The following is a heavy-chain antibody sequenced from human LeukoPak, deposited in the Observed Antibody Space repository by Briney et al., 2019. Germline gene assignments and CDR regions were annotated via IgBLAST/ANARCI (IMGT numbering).Heavy chain of an antibody. CDR2: IKQDGSEK. D-gene: IGHD2-2*01. CDR3: ARYRVVVVPADIRYYGMDV. CDR1: GFTFSSYW. Sequence: PGGSLRLSCAASGFTFSSYWMSWVRQAPGKGLEWVANIKQDGSEKYYVDSVKGRFTISRDNAKNSLYLQMNSLRAEDTAVYYCARYRVVVVPADIRYYGMDVWGQGTTVNVSS. V-gene: IGHV3-7*01. J-gene: IGHJ6*02.